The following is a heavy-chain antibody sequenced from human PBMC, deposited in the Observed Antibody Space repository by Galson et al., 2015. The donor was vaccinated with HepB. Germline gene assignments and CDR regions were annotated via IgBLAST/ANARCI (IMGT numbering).Heavy chain of an antibody. D-gene: IGHD4-17*01. CDR2: IWYDGSNK. CDR3: ARDLTLRSKREVFGY. J-gene: IGHJ4*02. CDR1: GFTFSSYG. Sequence: SLRLSCAASGFTFSSYGMHWVRQAPGKGLEWVAVIWYDGSNKYYADSVKGRFTISRDNSKNTLYLQMNSLRAEDTAVYYCARDLTLRSKREVFGYWGQGTLVTVSS. V-gene: IGHV3-33*01.